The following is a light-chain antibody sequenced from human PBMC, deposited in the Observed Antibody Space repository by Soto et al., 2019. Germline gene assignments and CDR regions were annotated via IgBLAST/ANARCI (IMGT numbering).Light chain of an antibody. V-gene: IGLV4-69*01. CDR3: QTWGTGFRV. Sequence: QPVLTQSPSASASLGASVKLTCTLSSGHITYAIAWHQHQPDKGPRYLMRLNSDGSHNKGDGIPDRFSGSSSGAERYLTISSLQSEDEADYYCQTWGTGFRVFGGGTKLTVL. J-gene: IGLJ3*02. CDR1: SGHITYA. CDR2: LNSDGSH.